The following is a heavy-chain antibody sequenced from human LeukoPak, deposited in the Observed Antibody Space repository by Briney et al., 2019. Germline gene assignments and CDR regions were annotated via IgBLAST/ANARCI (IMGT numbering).Heavy chain of an antibody. CDR1: GFTFSSYA. J-gene: IGHJ3*02. CDR2: ISYDGSNK. D-gene: IGHD2-2*01. CDR3: ARSTVHAFDI. Sequence: GGSLRLSCAASGFTFSSYAMHWVRQAPGKGLEWVAVISYDGSNKYYADSVKGRFTISRDNSKNTLYLQINSLRAEDTAVYYCARSTVHAFDIWGQGTMVTVSS. V-gene: IGHV3-30*04.